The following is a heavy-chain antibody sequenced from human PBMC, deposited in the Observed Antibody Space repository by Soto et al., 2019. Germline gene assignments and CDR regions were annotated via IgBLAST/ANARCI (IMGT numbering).Heavy chain of an antibody. V-gene: IGHV4-61*08. CDR1: GGSISSGDYY. CDR2: IYYSGST. J-gene: IGHJ4*02. CDR3: ARDAGGPFDN. D-gene: IGHD2-15*01. Sequence: SETLSLTCTVSGGSISSGDYYWSWIRQPPGKGLEWIGYIYYSGSTTYNPSLKSRVTISADTSKNQFSLKLTSVTAADTAVYYCARDAGGPFDNWGQGTLVTVSS.